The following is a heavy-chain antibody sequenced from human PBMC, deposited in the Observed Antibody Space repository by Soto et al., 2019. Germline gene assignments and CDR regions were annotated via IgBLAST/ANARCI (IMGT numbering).Heavy chain of an antibody. J-gene: IGHJ6*02. CDR3: AARTERTYYYGMDV. CDR2: IVVGSGNT. D-gene: IGHD2-2*01. Sequence: SVKVSCKASGFTFTSSAVQWVRQARGQRLEWIGWIVVGSGNTNYAQKFQERVTITRDTSTSTAYMELSSLRSEDTAVYYCAARTERTYYYGMDVWGQGTTVTVSS. CDR1: GFTFTSSA. V-gene: IGHV1-58*01.